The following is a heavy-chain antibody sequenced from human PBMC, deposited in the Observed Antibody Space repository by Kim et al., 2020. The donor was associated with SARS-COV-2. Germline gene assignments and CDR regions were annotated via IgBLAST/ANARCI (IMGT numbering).Heavy chain of an antibody. CDR3: AGGGLYYYDSSGYYGLYYYGMDV. CDR1: GFTFSCYG. CDR2: ISYDGSNK. J-gene: IGHJ6*02. V-gene: IGHV3-33*05. D-gene: IGHD3-22*01. Sequence: GGSLRLSCAASGFTFSCYGMHWVRQAPGKGLEWVAVISYDGSNKYYADSVKGRFTISRDNSKNTLYLQMNSLRAEDTAVYYCAGGGLYYYDSSGYYGLYYYGMDVWGQGTTVTVSS.